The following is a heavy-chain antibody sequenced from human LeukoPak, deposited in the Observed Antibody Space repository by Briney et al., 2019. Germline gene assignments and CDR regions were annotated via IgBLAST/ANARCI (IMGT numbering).Heavy chain of an antibody. Sequence: SETLSLTCTVSGGSISSGSYYWSWIRQPAGKGLEWIGRIYTSGSTNYNPSLKSRVTISVDTSKNQFSLKLSSVTAADTAVYYCARTSVGYSSSWYGQWEAFDIWGQGTMVTVTS. CDR2: IYTSGST. D-gene: IGHD6-13*01. V-gene: IGHV4-61*02. CDR3: ARTSVGYSSSWYGQWEAFDI. J-gene: IGHJ3*02. CDR1: GGSISSGSYY.